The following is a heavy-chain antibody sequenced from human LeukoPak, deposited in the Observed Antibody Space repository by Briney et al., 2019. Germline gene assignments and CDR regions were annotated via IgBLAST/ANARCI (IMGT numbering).Heavy chain of an antibody. CDR1: GGSISSSSYY. D-gene: IGHD6-19*01. CDR2: IYYSGST. V-gene: IGHV4-39*01. Sequence: SETLSLTCTVSGGSISSSSYYWGWIRQPPGKGLEWIGSIYYSGSTYYNPSLKSRVTISVDTSKNQFSLKLSSVTAADTAVYYCARQGQWLVPGYFDLWGRGTLVTVSS. J-gene: IGHJ2*01. CDR3: ARQGQWLVPGYFDL.